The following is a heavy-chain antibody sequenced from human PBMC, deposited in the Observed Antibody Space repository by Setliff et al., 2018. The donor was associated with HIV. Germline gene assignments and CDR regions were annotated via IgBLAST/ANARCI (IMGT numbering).Heavy chain of an antibody. V-gene: IGHV4-39*01. Sequence: PSETLSLTCTVSGGSASNSCYYWAWIRQPPGKGLEYIGSIHYNEKTYYNPSLKSRVTISIDTSKNQFSLNLTSVTAADTAVYYCASRVYYYDSNNFLREEGFDPWGQGTLVTVS. CDR2: IHYNEKT. D-gene: IGHD3-22*01. CDR3: ASRVYYYDSNNFLREEGFDP. J-gene: IGHJ5*02. CDR1: GGSASNSCYY.